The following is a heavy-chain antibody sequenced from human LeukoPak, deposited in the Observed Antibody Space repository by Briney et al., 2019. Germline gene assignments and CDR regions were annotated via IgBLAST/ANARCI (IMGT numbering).Heavy chain of an antibody. J-gene: IGHJ4*02. CDR2: IYYSGST. D-gene: IGHD3-22*01. V-gene: IGHV4-59*01. Sequence: ETLSLTCTVSGGSISSYYWSWIRQPPGKGLEWIGYIYYSGSTNYDPSLKSRVTISVDTSKNQFSLKLSSVTAADTAVYYCARGRARDSSGYPNYWGQGTLVTVSS. CDR3: ARGRARDSSGYPNY. CDR1: GGSISSYY.